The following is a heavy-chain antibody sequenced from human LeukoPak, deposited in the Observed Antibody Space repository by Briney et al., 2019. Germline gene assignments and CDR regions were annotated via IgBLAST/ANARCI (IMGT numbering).Heavy chain of an antibody. CDR2: IRYDGSNK. Sequence: GGSLRLSCAASGFTFSSYGMHWVRQAPGKGLEWVAFIRYDGSNKYYADSVKGRFTISRDNSKNTLYLQMNSLRAEDTAVYYCAKEYYYDSSGYFDWGQGTLVTVSS. J-gene: IGHJ4*02. V-gene: IGHV3-30*02. CDR1: GFTFSSYG. D-gene: IGHD3-22*01. CDR3: AKEYYYDSSGYFD.